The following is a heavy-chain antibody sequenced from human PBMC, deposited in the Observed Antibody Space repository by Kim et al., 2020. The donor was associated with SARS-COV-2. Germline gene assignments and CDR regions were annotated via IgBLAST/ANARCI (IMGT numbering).Heavy chain of an antibody. CDR3: ARGVGDWNVRGVYYYYGMDV. Sequence: GESLKISCKGSGYSFTSYWIGWVRQMPGKGLEWMGIIYPGDSDTRYSPSFQGQVTISADKSISTAYLQWSSLKASDTAMYYCARGVGDWNVRGVYYYYGMDVWGQGTTVTVSS. CDR1: GYSFTSYW. V-gene: IGHV5-51*01. D-gene: IGHD1-1*01. CDR2: IYPGDSDT. J-gene: IGHJ6*02.